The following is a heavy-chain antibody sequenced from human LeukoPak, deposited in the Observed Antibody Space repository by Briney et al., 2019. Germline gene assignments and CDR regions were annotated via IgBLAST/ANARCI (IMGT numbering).Heavy chain of an antibody. D-gene: IGHD3-16*01. CDR3: ASQSYARFDP. V-gene: IGHV3-7*01. Sequence: GGSLRLSCAVSGFTFSNSWMSWVRQAPGKGLEWVASINQDGSDKHYVESLKGRFTISRDNAKNSLYLQMNSLRAEDTAVYYCASQSYARFDPWGQGTLVTVSS. CDR2: INQDGSDK. CDR1: GFTFSNSW. J-gene: IGHJ5*02.